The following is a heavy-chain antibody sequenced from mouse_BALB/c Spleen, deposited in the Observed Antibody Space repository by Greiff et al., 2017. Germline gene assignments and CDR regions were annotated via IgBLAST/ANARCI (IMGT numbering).Heavy chain of an antibody. CDR3: ARWDYGSSYAMDY. CDR2: INPYNDGT. D-gene: IGHD1-1*01. V-gene: IGHV1-14*01. J-gene: IGHJ4*01. CDR1: GYTFTSYV. Sequence: EVKLVESGPELVKPGASVKMSCKASGYTFTSYVMHWVKQKPGQGLEWIGYINPYNDGTKYNEKFKGKATLTSDKSSSTAYMELSSLTSEDSAVYYCARWDYGSSYAMDYWGQGTSVTVSS.